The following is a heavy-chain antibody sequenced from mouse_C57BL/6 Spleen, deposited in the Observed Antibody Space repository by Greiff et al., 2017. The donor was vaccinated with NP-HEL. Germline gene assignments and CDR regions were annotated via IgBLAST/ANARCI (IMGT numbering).Heavy chain of an antibody. J-gene: IGHJ2*01. CDR1: GFTFSDYG. CDR3: ARLRRDYFDY. CDR2: ISSGSSTI. Sequence: DVMLVESGGGLVKPGGSLKLSCAASGFTFSDYGMHWVRQAPEKGLEWVAYISSGSSTIYYADTVKGRFTISRDNAKNTLFLQMTSLRSEDTAMYYCARLRRDYFDYWGQGTTLTVSS. V-gene: IGHV5-17*01. D-gene: IGHD2-4*01.